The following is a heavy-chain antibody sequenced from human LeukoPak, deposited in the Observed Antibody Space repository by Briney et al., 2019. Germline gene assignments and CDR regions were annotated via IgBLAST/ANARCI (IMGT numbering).Heavy chain of an antibody. D-gene: IGHD2-15*01. J-gene: IGHJ4*02. CDR2: ISGSGGGT. CDR3: AKDIVVATANFDS. V-gene: IGHV3-23*01. Sequence: GGSLRLSCAASGFTFSTYAMSWVRQAPGKGLAWVSTISGSGGGTYYANYAKGRFTISRDNSKSTLYLHMNSLRAEDTAVYYCAKDIVVATANFDSWGQGTLVTVSS. CDR1: GFTFSTYA.